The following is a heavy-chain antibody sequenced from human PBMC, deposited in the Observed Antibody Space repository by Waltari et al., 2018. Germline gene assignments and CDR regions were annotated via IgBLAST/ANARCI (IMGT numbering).Heavy chain of an antibody. CDR1: GFTFGDYA. CDR2: IRSKVYGGTT. J-gene: IGHJ4*02. CDR3: TRAPSVWRLPDY. V-gene: IGHV3-49*04. Sequence: EVQLVESGGGSAQPGRYLRLSCTASGFTFGDYAMSWVRQAPGKGLEWVGFIRSKVYGGTTEYAASVKGRFSISRDDSQSIAYLQMNSLKSEDTAVYYCTRAPSVWRLPDYWGQGTLVTVSS. D-gene: IGHD4-17*01.